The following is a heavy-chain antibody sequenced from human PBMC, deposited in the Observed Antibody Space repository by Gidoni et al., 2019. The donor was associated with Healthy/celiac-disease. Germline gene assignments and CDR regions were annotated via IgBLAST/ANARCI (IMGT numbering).Heavy chain of an antibody. J-gene: IGHJ3*02. CDR3: ARDEEKVEAFDI. CDR2: ISYDGSNK. Sequence: QVQLVESGGGVVQPGRSLRLSCAASGFTFRSYAMHWVRQAPGKGLGWVAVISYDGSNKYYADSVKGRFTISRDNSKNTLYLQMNSLRAEDTAVYYCARDEEKVEAFDIWGQGTMVTVSS. V-gene: IGHV3-30-3*01. D-gene: IGHD2-15*01. CDR1: GFTFRSYA.